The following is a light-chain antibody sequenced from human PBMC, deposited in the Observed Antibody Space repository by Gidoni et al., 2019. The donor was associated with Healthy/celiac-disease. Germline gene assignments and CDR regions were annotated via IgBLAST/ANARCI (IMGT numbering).Light chain of an antibody. CDR3: QQSYSTPRT. V-gene: IGKV1-39*01. CDR1: KRISSY. CDR2: AAS. J-gene: IGKJ2*01. Sequence: DIQMNQSPSSLSASVVDRVTLTCRASKRISSYLNWYQQKPVKAPKLLIYAASSLQSGVPSMFSGSGSGTDFTLTISSLQPEDFATYYCQQSYSTPRTFGQGTKLEIK.